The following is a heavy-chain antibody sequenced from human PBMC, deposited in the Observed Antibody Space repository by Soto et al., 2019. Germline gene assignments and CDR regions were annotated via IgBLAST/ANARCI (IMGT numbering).Heavy chain of an antibody. CDR1: GGSISSSSYY. CDR3: ARQGGSGSYHPGTPVDY. V-gene: IGHV4-39*01. Sequence: SETLSLTCTVSGGSISSSSYYWGWIRQPPGKGLEWIGSIYYSGSTYYNPSLKSRVTISVDTSKNQFSLKLSSVTAADTAVYYCARQGGSGSYHPGTPVDYWGQGTLVTVSS. J-gene: IGHJ4*02. D-gene: IGHD3-10*01. CDR2: IYYSGST.